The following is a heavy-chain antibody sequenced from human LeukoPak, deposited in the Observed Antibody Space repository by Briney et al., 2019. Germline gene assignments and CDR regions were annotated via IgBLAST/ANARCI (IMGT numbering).Heavy chain of an antibody. CDR2: INAGNGNT. CDR1: GYTFTSYA. V-gene: IGHV1-3*01. Sequence: ASVKVSCKASGYTFTSYAMHWVRQATGQRLEWMGWINAGNGNTKYSQKFQGRVTITRDTSASTAYMELSSLRSEDTAVYYCASSLYDILTGYYYYYGMDVWGKGTTVTVSS. D-gene: IGHD3-9*01. J-gene: IGHJ6*04. CDR3: ASSLYDILTGYYYYYGMDV.